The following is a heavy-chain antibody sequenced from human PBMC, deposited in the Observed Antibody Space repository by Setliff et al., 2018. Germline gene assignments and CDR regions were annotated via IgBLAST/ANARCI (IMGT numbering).Heavy chain of an antibody. J-gene: IGHJ6*03. V-gene: IGHV3-48*01. CDR2: ISTSSSTI. CDR1: GFTFSSYW. D-gene: IGHD3-22*01. CDR3: ARLALTGYDSSGYYYALDYYYYMDV. Sequence: QTGGSLRLSCAASGFTFSSYWMTWVRLAPGKGLEWISYISTSSSTIYNADSVKGRFTISRDNANHSLYLQMNSLRAEDTAVYYCARLALTGYDSSGYYYALDYYYYMDVWGKGTTVTVSS.